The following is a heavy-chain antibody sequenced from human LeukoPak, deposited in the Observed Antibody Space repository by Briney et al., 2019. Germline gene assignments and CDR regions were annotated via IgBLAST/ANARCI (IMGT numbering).Heavy chain of an antibody. D-gene: IGHD3-3*01. CDR2: IYYSGST. J-gene: IGHJ4*02. V-gene: IGHV4-31*03. Sequence: PSETLSLTCTVSGGSISSGGYYWSWIRQHPGKGLEWIGYIYYSGSTYYNPSLKSRVTISVDTSKNQFSLKLSSVTAADTAVYYCARGSEQSYDFWSGYSYFDYWGQGTLVTVSS. CDR1: GGSISSGGYY. CDR3: ARGSEQSYDFWSGYSYFDY.